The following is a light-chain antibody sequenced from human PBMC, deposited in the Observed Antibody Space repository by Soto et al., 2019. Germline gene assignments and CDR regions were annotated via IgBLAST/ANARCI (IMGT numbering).Light chain of an antibody. Sequence: DIQMTQSPSSVSASVGDRVTITCRASRGISRWLAWYQQKPGKAPKLLIYEASTLKSGVPSRFSGSGSGTEFTLTISSLQPDDFATYYCQHYNSYSEAFGQGTKVDIK. CDR2: EAS. CDR1: RGISRW. J-gene: IGKJ1*01. CDR3: QHYNSYSEA. V-gene: IGKV1-5*03.